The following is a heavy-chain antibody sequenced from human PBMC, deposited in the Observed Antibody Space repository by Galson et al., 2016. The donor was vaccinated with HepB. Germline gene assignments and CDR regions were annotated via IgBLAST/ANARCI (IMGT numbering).Heavy chain of an antibody. V-gene: IGHV3-20*01. Sequence: SLRLSCAVSGFTFDDYGMSWVRQAPGKGLEWVSGINWNGGSTDYVDSVKGRFTISRDNGKNSLYLQMNSLRAEDTALYHCARGGTIWRAYGMDVWGLGTMVTVSS. J-gene: IGHJ6*02. CDR3: ARGGTIWRAYGMDV. D-gene: IGHD3-3*01. CDR2: INWNGGST. CDR1: GFTFDDYG.